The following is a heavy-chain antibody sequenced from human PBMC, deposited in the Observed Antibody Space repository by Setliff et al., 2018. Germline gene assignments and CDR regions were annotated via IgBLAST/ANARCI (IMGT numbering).Heavy chain of an antibody. V-gene: IGHV3-30-3*01. CDR3: ARDPGWFGELKDYYYGMDV. Sequence: GGFLRLSCAASGFTFSSYAMHWVRQAPGKGLEWVAVISYDGSNKYYADSVKGRFTISRGNSKNTLYLQMNSLRAEDTAVYYCARDPGWFGELKDYYYGMDVWGQGTTVTVSS. CDR1: GFTFSSYA. D-gene: IGHD3-10*01. J-gene: IGHJ6*02. CDR2: ISYDGSNK.